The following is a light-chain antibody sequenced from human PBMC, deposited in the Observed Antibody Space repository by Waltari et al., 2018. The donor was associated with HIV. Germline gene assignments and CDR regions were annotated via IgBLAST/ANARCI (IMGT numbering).Light chain of an antibody. CDR1: SSDVGGYNY. CDR3: SSHAGSKVV. V-gene: IGLV2-8*01. CDR2: DVI. Sequence: QSALTQPPSASGSPGQSVTLSCTGTSSDVGGYNYVSWHQQHPGKAPKLMIYDVIKRPSVVPDRFSGSQSGNTASLTVSGLQPEDEADYYCSSHAGSKVVFGGGTRLTVL. J-gene: IGLJ2*01.